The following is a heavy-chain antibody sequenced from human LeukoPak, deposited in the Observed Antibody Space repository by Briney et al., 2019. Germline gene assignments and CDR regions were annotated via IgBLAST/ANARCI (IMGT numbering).Heavy chain of an antibody. V-gene: IGHV4-38-2*02. CDR1: GYSISSGYY. CDR3: ARTTEAHSWRTRYYDYYMDV. D-gene: IGHD6-13*01. Sequence: SETLSLTCTVSGYSISSGYYWGWIRQPPGQGLEWIGSIYHSGSTYYNPSLKSRVTISVDTSKNQFSLKLSSVTAADTAVYYCARTTEAHSWRTRYYDYYMDVWGKGTTVTVSS. CDR2: IYHSGST. J-gene: IGHJ6*03.